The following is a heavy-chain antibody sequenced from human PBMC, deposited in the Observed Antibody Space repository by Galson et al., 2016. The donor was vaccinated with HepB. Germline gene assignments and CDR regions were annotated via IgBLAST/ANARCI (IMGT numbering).Heavy chain of an antibody. V-gene: IGHV1-2*02. Sequence: SCKASGYTLSGHYMHWVRQAPGQGLEWMGWINPTSGGTNYAQKFQGRVTMTRDTSFSTAYMELSRLRSDDTAVYYCARDIYYGSGRGMDVWGKGTPVTVSS. D-gene: IGHD3-10*01. CDR3: ARDIYYGSGRGMDV. CDR2: INPTSGGT. J-gene: IGHJ6*04. CDR1: GYTLSGHY.